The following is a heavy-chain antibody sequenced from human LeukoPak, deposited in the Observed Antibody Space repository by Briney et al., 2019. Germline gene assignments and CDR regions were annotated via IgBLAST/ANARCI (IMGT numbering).Heavy chain of an antibody. V-gene: IGHV3-23*01. CDR2: IIASSGST. D-gene: IGHD5-12*01. Sequence: RGSLRLSCAASEFSISNSAMSWVRQAPGKGLEWVSLIIASSGSTFYADSVKGRFTISRDISRNTLYLQMNSLRAEGTAVYYCAKGAYDYIEMGYFDYWGQGTLVTVSS. CDR3: AKGAYDYIEMGYFDY. CDR1: EFSISNSA. J-gene: IGHJ4*02.